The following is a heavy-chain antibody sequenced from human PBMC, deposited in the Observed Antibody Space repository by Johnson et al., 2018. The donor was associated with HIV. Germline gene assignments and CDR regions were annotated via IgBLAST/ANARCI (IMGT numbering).Heavy chain of an antibody. V-gene: IGHV3-30-3*01. Sequence: QVQLVESGGGVVQPGRSLRLSCVVSGFSFSGFAMHWVRQAPGKGLDWMAVMSYDGRNQQYAESVKGRFTISRANYKNTLYLQMSSVRPEDTAVYYCARDLAPRPPARLDVFDVWGQGTMVTVS. CDR3: ARDLAPRPPARLDVFDV. J-gene: IGHJ3*01. CDR2: MSYDGRNQ. D-gene: IGHD2-15*01. CDR1: GFSFSGFA.